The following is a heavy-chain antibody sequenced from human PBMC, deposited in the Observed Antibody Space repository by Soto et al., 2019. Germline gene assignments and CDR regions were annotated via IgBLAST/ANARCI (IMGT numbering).Heavy chain of an antibody. CDR2: ISGSGSIT. V-gene: IGHV3-23*01. J-gene: IGHJ4*02. D-gene: IGHD5-18*01. Sequence: GSLNISGASSGFAFRTYAMGWVRQAPGKGLEWVSLISGSGSITYSADSVKGRFTISRDNSKNTVFLQMNSLRAEDTAVFYCANRGGAYSYGYLGFEYWGQGNPVNVYS. CDR1: GFAFRTYA. CDR3: ANRGGAYSYGYLGFEY.